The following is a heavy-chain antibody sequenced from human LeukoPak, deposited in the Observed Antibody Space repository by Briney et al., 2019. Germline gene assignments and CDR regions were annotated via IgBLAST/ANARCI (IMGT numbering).Heavy chain of an antibody. CDR3: ARGTGTFDY. CDR2: IKQGGSEK. J-gene: IGHJ4*02. Sequence: GGSLRLSCAASGFTFSSYWMSWVRQAPGKGLEWVANIKQGGSEKYYVDSVKGRFTISRDNAKNSVYLQVNSLRVEDTAVYYCARGTGTFDYWGQGTLVTVSS. V-gene: IGHV3-7*01. D-gene: IGHD3/OR15-3a*01. CDR1: GFTFSSYW.